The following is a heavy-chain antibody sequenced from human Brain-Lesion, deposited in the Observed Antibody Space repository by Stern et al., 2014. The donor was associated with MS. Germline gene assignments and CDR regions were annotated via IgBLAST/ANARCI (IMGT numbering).Heavy chain of an antibody. Sequence: QVTLRESGPVLVQPTETLTLTCTVSGFSFSHARMGVSWLRPPPGKPLEWLAHIFSNDKKCYSTSLKSRLTISMDTSKSQVVLTMTNMDPVDTATYYCARIEDNYGHMGEFDYWGQGTLVTVSS. J-gene: IGHJ4*02. CDR2: IFSNDKK. CDR1: GFSFSHARMG. D-gene: IGHD5-18*01. V-gene: IGHV2-26*01. CDR3: ARIEDNYGHMGEFDY.